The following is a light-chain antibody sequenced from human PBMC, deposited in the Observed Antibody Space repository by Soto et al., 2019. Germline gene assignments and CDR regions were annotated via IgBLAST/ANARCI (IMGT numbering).Light chain of an antibody. Sequence: EIVLTQSPGTLSLSPGERATLSCRASQSVINNYLAWYQQKPGQAPRLLIYDAYNRATGIPDRFSGSGSGTDFTLTISSLEPEDFAVYYCQQRYNWPLTFGGGTKVDI. J-gene: IGKJ4*01. V-gene: IGKV3D-20*02. CDR1: QSVINNY. CDR3: QQRYNWPLT. CDR2: DAY.